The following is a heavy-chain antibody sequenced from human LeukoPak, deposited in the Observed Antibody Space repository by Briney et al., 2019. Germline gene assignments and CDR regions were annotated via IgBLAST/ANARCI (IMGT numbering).Heavy chain of an antibody. J-gene: IGHJ5*02. CDR2: INHSGST. V-gene: IGHV4-34*01. CDR3: ARGGPSHNWFDP. Sequence: SETLSLTCAVYGGSFSGYHWSWIRQPPGKGLEWIGEINHSGSTNYNPSLKSRVTISVDTSKNQFSLKLSSVTAADTAVYYCARGGPSHNWFDPWGQGTLVTVSS. CDR1: GGSFSGYH.